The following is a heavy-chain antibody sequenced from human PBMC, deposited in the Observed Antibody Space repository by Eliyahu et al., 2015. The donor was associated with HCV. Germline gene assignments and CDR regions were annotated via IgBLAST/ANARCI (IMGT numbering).Heavy chain of an antibody. CDR3: ARSLSGYSGYDYGYYYYGMDV. Sequence: EVKKPGSSVKVSCKASGGTFSSYAISWVRQAPGQGLEWMGGIIPIFGTANYAQKFQGRVTITADKSTSTAYMELSSLRSEDTAVYYCARSLSGYSGYDYGYYYYGMDVWGQGTTVTVSS. CDR2: IIPIFGTA. J-gene: IGHJ6*02. CDR1: GGTFSSYA. D-gene: IGHD5-12*01. V-gene: IGHV1-69*06.